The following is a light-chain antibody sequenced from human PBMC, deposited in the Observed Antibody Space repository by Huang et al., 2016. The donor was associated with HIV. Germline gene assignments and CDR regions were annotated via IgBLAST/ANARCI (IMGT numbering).Light chain of an antibody. Sequence: IQMTQFPSSLSASVGDRVIISCQTSQDIRNLLNLYQQKPGKAPKLLIYDASNLETGVPSRFSGSGSGTNFTFTIRSLQPEDLATYYCQHYDNLSLTFGGGTKVEIK. V-gene: IGKV1-33*01. CDR1: QDIRNL. CDR2: DAS. CDR3: QHYDNLSLT. J-gene: IGKJ4*01.